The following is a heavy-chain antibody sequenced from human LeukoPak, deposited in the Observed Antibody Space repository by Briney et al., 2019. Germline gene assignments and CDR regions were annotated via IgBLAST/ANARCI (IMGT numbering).Heavy chain of an antibody. CDR1: GYTFTGYY. J-gene: IGHJ4*02. V-gene: IGHV1-2*02. Sequence: ASVKVSCKASGYTFTGYYMHWVRQAPGQGLEWMGWLSPNSGGTNYAQKFQGRVTMTRDTSISTAYMELSRLRSDDTAVYYCARGRYYYDSSGYYFEYWGQGTLVTVSS. CDR2: LSPNSGGT. D-gene: IGHD3-22*01. CDR3: ARGRYYYDSSGYYFEY.